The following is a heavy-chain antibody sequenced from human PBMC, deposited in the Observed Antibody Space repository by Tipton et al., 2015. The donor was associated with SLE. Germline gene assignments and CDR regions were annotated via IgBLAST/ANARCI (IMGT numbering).Heavy chain of an antibody. CDR3: GRTGTTANAMDV. V-gene: IGHV4-31*03. Sequence: TLSLTCTVSGDSISSGGYYWSWIRQHPGKGLEWIGYIYYSGSTYYNPSLRSRVTISVDTSKSQFSLKLTSVTAADTAVYYCGRTGTTANAMDVWGQGTTVT. D-gene: IGHD1/OR15-1a*01. J-gene: IGHJ6*02. CDR1: GDSISSGGYY. CDR2: IYYSGST.